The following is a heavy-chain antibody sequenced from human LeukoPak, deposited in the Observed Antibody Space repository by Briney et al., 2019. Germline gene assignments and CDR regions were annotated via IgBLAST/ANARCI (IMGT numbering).Heavy chain of an antibody. D-gene: IGHD2-2*01. CDR2: IRDKTYGGTT. CDR1: GFTFGDYA. V-gene: IGHV3-49*04. CDR3: TRDRGYCSSTSCYAWFDP. Sequence: PGGSLRLPCTASGFTFGDYAMSWVRQAPGKGLAWVGFIRDKTYGGTTEYAASVKGRFTISRDDSRSIAYLQMNGLKTEDTAVYYCTRDRGYCSSTSCYAWFDPWGQGTLVTVSS. J-gene: IGHJ5*02.